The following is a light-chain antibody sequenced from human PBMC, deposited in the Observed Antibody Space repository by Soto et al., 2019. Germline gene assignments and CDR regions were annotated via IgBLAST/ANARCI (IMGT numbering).Light chain of an antibody. J-gene: IGKJ1*01. CDR1: ESLLHIDGTTY. CDR2: KIS. Sequence: DIVMTQTPLSSPVTLGQPASISCRSSESLLHIDGTTYLSWLQQRPGQPPRVIIYKISDRLSGVPDRFSGSGVGTDFTLKISRVEAEDVGVYYCMQATQFPRTFGQGTKVELK. V-gene: IGKV2-24*01. CDR3: MQATQFPRT.